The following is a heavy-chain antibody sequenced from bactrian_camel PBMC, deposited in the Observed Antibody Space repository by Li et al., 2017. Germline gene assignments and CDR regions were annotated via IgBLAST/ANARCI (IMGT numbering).Heavy chain of an antibody. Sequence: DVQLVESGGGSMQAGGSLRLSCTYTRRPNYVTWFRQGPGNGREGIAYVDYDGTTVYDASVKGRFTISRDKPKNTLYLQMDKLKPDDTGMYYCAAGDVEVDSDYVDETSFGYWGQGTQVTVS. CDR3: AAGDVEVDSDYVDETSFGY. V-gene: IGHV3S10*01. CDR2: VDYDGTT. D-gene: IGHD4*01. CDR1: YTRRPNY. J-gene: IGHJ6*01.